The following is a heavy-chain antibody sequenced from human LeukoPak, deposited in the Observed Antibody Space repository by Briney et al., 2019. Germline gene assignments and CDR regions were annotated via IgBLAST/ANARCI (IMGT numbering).Heavy chain of an antibody. Sequence: GGSLRLSCAASGVTVSSNYMSWVRQAPGKGLEWVSVIYSGGSTYYADSVKGRFTISRDNSKNTLYLQMNSLRAEDTAVYYCARVRPWIDYWGQGTLVTVSS. D-gene: IGHD3-3*01. CDR3: ARVRPWIDY. J-gene: IGHJ4*02. CDR1: GVTVSSNY. CDR2: IYSGGST. V-gene: IGHV3-53*01.